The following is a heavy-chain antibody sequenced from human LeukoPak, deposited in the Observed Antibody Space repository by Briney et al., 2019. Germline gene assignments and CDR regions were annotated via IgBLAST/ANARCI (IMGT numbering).Heavy chain of an antibody. CDR1: GGSISSYY. J-gene: IGHJ4*02. CDR3: ARWVLRYYYDSSGPNGVY. V-gene: IGHV4-59*08. D-gene: IGHD3-22*01. CDR2: IYYSGTT. Sequence: SETLSLTCTVSGGSISSYYWSWIRQPPGKGLEWIGYIYYSGTTYCNPSLKSRVTISVDTSKNQFSLKLSSVTAADTAVYYCARWVLRYYYDSSGPNGVYWGQGTLVTVSS.